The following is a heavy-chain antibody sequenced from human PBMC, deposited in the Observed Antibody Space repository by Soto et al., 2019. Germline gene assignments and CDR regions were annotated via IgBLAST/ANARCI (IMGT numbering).Heavy chain of an antibody. CDR3: ARGFASSSWYLYYYYMDV. J-gene: IGHJ6*03. V-gene: IGHV4-34*01. CDR1: GGSFSGYY. D-gene: IGHD6-13*01. Sequence: SETLSLTCAVYGGSFSGYYWSWIRQPPGKGLEWIGEINHSGSTNYNPSLKSRVTISVDTSKNQFSLKLSSVTAADTAVYYCARGFASSSWYLYYYYMDVWGKGTTVTVSS. CDR2: INHSGST.